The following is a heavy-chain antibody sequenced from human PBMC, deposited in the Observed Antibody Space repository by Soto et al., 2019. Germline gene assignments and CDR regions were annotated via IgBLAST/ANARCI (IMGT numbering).Heavy chain of an antibody. J-gene: IGHJ6*03. CDR1: GFTFSSYA. Sequence: VQLLESGGGLVQPGGSLRLSCAASGFTFSSYAMSWVRQAPGKGLEWVSAISGSGGSTYYADSVKGRFTISRDNSKNTLYLQMNSLRAEDTAVYYCAKGGDSSSSYYCYYYMDVWGKGTTVTVSS. CDR2: ISGSGGST. V-gene: IGHV3-23*01. D-gene: IGHD6-6*01. CDR3: AKGGDSSSSYYCYYYMDV.